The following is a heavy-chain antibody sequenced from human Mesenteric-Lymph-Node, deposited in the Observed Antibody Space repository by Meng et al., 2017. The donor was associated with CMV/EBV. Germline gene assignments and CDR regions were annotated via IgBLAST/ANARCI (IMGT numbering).Heavy chain of an antibody. CDR1: GYNFIDYY. V-gene: IGHV1-2*02. CDR2: INTNGGGT. CDR3: ARVKYCSSTSCNMGGAMDV. J-gene: IGHJ6*02. Sequence: ASVKVSCKASGYNFIDYYIQWVRQAPGQGLEWIGWINTNGGGTYYAQKFQGRVTMTRDTSTNTAYMEVSGLRSDDTALYYCARVKYCSSTSCNMGGAMDVWGQGTTVTVSS. D-gene: IGHD2-2*02.